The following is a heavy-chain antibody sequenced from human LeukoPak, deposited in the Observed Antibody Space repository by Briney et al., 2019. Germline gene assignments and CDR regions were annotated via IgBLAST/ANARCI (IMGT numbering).Heavy chain of an antibody. CDR1: GGSISSYY. CDR3: ARESRSAAFDI. J-gene: IGHJ3*02. Sequence: PSETLSLTCTVSGGSISSYYWSWLRQPPGKGLEWVGYIYYSGSTNYNPSLKSRVTISVDTSKNQFSLKLSSVTAADTAVYYCARESRSAAFDIWGQGTMVTVSS. CDR2: IYYSGST. V-gene: IGHV4-59*01. D-gene: IGHD2-2*01.